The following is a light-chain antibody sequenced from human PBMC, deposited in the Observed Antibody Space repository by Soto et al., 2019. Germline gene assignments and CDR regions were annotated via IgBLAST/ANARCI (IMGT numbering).Light chain of an antibody. Sequence: QSALTQPPSASGTPGQSVTIPCTGTSSDVGDYNYVSWYQQHPGQAPKLVIYEVSRRPAGVPDRFSGSKSGNTASLTVSGLQAEDEADYYCSSNAGSNNLVFGGGTQLTVL. V-gene: IGLV2-8*01. CDR1: SSDVGDYNY. CDR2: EVS. J-gene: IGLJ2*01. CDR3: SSNAGSNNLV.